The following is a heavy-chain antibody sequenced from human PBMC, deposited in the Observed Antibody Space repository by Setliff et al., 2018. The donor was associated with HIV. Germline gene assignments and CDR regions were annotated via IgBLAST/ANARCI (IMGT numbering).Heavy chain of an antibody. Sequence: PGGSLRLSCAASGFIFSRYAIYWVRQAPGKGLEWVAVISSDGSDKYYADSVKGRFTISRDNSKNTLYLQMNSLRAEDTAVYYCARDRFPQSNIFGAWYFDLWGRGTLVTVSS. CDR3: ARDRFPQSNIFGAWYFDL. J-gene: IGHJ2*01. V-gene: IGHV3-30*01. D-gene: IGHD3-10*02. CDR1: GFIFSRYA. CDR2: ISSDGSDK.